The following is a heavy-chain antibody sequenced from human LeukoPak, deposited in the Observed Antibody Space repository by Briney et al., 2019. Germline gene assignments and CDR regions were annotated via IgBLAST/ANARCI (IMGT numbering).Heavy chain of an antibody. D-gene: IGHD2-2*01. CDR1: GFTFSSYS. Sequence: GGSLRLSCAASGFTFSSYSMNWVRQAPGKGLEWVSSISSSSSTIYYADSVKGRFTISRDNAKNSLYLQMNSLRAEDTAVYYCARVSRSTSCYFDPWGQGTLVTVSS. V-gene: IGHV3-48*01. CDR3: ARVSRSTSCYFDP. J-gene: IGHJ5*02. CDR2: ISSSSSTI.